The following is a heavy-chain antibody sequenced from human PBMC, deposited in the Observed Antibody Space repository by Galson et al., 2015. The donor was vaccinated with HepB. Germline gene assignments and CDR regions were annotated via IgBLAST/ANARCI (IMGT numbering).Heavy chain of an antibody. CDR1: GYTFTDYY. J-gene: IGHJ4*02. V-gene: IGHV1-2*04. CDR2: INPNTGGS. CDR3: ARGVYGDSYDY. Sequence: SVKVSCKASGYTFTDYYIHWVRQAPGQGLEWMGCINPNTGGSNYAQKFQGWVTLTSDTSNSTASLELSRLRSADTAMYYCARGVYGDSYDYWGQGTLVTVSS. D-gene: IGHD5/OR15-5a*01.